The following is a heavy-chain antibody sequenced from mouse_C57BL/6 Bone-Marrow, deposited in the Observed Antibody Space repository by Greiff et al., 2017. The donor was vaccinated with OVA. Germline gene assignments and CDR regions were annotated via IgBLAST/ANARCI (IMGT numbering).Heavy chain of an antibody. CDR3: ARCPYLRYFDV. Sequence: VQLQQPGAELVMPGASVKLSCKASGYTFTSYWMHWVKQRPGQGLEWIGEIDPSDSYTNYNQKFKGKSTLTVDKSSSTAYMQLSSLTSEDSAVYYCARCPYLRYFDVWGTGTTVTVSS. D-gene: IGHD2-10*01. CDR2: IDPSDSYT. V-gene: IGHV1-69*01. J-gene: IGHJ1*03. CDR1: GYTFTSYW.